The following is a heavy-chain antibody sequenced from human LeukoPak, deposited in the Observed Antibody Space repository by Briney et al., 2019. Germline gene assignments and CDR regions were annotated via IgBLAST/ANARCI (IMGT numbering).Heavy chain of an antibody. Sequence: ASVKVSCKASGYTFTSYGITWVRQAPGQGLEWMGWISGYNGNTNYAQKPQGRVTMTTDTSTSTAYMELRSLRSDDTAVYYCAREAWPLLLFGELLLYVMDVWGQGTTVTISS. J-gene: IGHJ6*02. V-gene: IGHV1-18*01. D-gene: IGHD3-10*01. CDR1: GYTFTSYG. CDR2: ISGYNGNT. CDR3: AREAWPLLLFGELLLYVMDV.